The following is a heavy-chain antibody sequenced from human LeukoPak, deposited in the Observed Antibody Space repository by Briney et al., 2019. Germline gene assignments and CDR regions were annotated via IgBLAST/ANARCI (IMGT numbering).Heavy chain of an antibody. D-gene: IGHD2-15*01. CDR3: ASQYCSGGDCYSWFDP. CDR2: INAGNDNT. V-gene: IGHV1-3*01. CDR1: GYTFTSYA. Sequence: GASVKVSCKASGYTFTSYAMHWVRQAPGQRLEWMGRINAGNDNTKYSQKFQGRVTITRDTSASIAYMELSSLRSEDTAVYYCASQYCSGGDCYSWFDPWGQGTLVTVSS. J-gene: IGHJ5*02.